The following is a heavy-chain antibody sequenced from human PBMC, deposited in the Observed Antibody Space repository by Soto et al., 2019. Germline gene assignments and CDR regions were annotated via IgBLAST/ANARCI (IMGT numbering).Heavy chain of an antibody. CDR1: GYTFTSYA. J-gene: IGHJ6*02. CDR3: ARDTGRFLEWFYGMDV. CDR2: INAGNGNT. D-gene: IGHD3-3*01. Sequence: ASVKVSCKASGYTFTSYAMHWLRQAPGQRLEWMGWINAGNGNTKYSQKFQGRVTITRDTSASTAYMELSSLRSEDTAVYYCARDTGRFLEWFYGMDVWGQGTTVTVSS. V-gene: IGHV1-3*01.